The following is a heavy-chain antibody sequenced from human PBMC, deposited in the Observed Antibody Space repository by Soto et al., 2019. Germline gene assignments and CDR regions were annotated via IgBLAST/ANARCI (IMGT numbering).Heavy chain of an antibody. Sequence: QVQLVQSGAEVKKPGSSVKVSCKTSGGTIRTYVISWVRQAPGQGLEWMGGIIPIFGTPNYAQNFQGRVTITADKSTNTAYMELSSLRSEDTAVYYRAREPQDGSGSYFDYWGQGSLVTVSS. J-gene: IGHJ4*02. D-gene: IGHD3-10*01. V-gene: IGHV1-69*06. CDR2: IIPIFGTP. CDR3: AREPQDGSGSYFDY. CDR1: GGTIRTYV.